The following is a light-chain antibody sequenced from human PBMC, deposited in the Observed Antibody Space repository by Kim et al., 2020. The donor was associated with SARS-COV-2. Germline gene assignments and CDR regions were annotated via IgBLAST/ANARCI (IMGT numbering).Light chain of an antibody. CDR3: SSYAAISNFV. J-gene: IGLJ1*01. Sequence: GQSVTISCTGTSSDVGGYNYVSWYQQHPGKAPKLMIYEVSKRPSGVPDRFSGPKSGNTASLTVSGLQAEDEADYYCSSYAAISNFVFGTGTKVTVL. V-gene: IGLV2-8*01. CDR2: EVS. CDR1: SSDVGGYNY.